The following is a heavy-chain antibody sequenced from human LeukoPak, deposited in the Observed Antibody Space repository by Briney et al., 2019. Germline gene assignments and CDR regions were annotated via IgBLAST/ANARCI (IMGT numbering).Heavy chain of an antibody. J-gene: IGHJ4*02. CDR1: GGSISSSSYY. CDR3: AREVAPEYYFDY. CDR2: IYYSGST. V-gene: IGHV4-39*02. D-gene: IGHD5-12*01. Sequence: SETLSLTCTVSGGSISSSSYYWGWIRQPPGKGLEWIGSIYYSGSTYYNPSLKSRVTISVDTSKNQFSLKLSSVTAADTAVYYCAREVAPEYYFDYWGQGTLVTVSS.